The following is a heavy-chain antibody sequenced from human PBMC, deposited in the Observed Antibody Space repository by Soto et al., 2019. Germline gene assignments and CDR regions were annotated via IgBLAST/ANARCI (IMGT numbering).Heavy chain of an antibody. Sequence: GGSLRLSCAASGFTFSDYYMSWIRQAPGKGLEWVSYISSSSSYTNYADSVKGRFTISRDNAKNSLYLQMNSLRAEDTAVYYCARVGKEYELVGFYYYYGMDVWGQGTTVTVSS. CDR1: GFTFSDYY. CDR3: ARVGKEYELVGFYYYYGMDV. J-gene: IGHJ6*02. V-gene: IGHV3-11*06. D-gene: IGHD6-6*01. CDR2: ISSSSSYT.